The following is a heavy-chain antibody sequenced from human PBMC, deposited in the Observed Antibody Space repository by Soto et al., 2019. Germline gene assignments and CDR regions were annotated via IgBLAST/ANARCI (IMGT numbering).Heavy chain of an antibody. V-gene: IGHV1-69*13. CDR1: GGTFSSYA. CDR2: IIPIFGTA. Sequence: GASVKVSCKASGGTFSSYAISWVRQAPGQGLEWMGGIIPIFGTANYAQKFQGRVTITADESTSTAYMELSSLRSEDTAVYYCARVSCYDFWSGYCYYYYGMDVWGQGTTVTVSS. CDR3: ARVSCYDFWSGYCYYYYGMDV. D-gene: IGHD3-3*01. J-gene: IGHJ6*02.